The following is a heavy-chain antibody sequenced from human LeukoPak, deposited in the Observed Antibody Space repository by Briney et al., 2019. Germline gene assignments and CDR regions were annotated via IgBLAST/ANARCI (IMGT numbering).Heavy chain of an antibody. J-gene: IGHJ5*02. V-gene: IGHV4-38-2*01. CDR3: ARQDMIVVGNWFDP. Sequence: SETLSLTCAVSGYSISSGYYWGWIRQPPGKGLEWIGSIYHSGSTYYNPSLKSRVTISVDTSKNQFSLKLSSVTAADTAVNYCARQDMIVVGNWFDPWGQGTLVTVSS. CDR2: IYHSGST. D-gene: IGHD3-22*01. CDR1: GYSISSGYY.